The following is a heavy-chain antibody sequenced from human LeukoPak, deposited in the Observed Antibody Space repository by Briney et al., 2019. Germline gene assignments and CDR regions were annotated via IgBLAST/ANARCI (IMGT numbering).Heavy chain of an antibody. CDR2: INHSGST. V-gene: IGHV4-34*01. D-gene: IGHD2-2*01. CDR1: GGSFSGYY. CDR3: ARVVVVVPAALDP. J-gene: IGHJ5*02. Sequence: SETLSLTCAVYGGSFSGYYWSWIRQPPGKGLEWIGEINHSGSTNYNPSLKSRVTISVDTSKNQFSLKLSSVTAADTAVYYCARVVVVVPAALDPWGRGTLVTVSS.